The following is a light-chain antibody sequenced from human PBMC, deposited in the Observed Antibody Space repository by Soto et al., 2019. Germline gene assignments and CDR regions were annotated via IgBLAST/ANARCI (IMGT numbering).Light chain of an antibody. J-gene: IGKJ3*01. CDR1: QGISNY. V-gene: IGKV1-27*01. CDR3: QEYKTSPFI. Sequence: DIQMTQSPSSLSAFVGDRVTITCRASQGISNYLAWYQQKPGRVPTLLIYAASTLRSGVPSRFSGSGSGTDFTLTISSLQPVDCASYYCQEYKTSPFIFVPGTKVDSK. CDR2: AAS.